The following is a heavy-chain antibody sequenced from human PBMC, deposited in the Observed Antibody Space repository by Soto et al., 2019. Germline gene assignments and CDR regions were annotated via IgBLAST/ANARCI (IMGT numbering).Heavy chain of an antibody. J-gene: IGHJ4*02. Sequence: NPSETLSLTCTVSGGSISRSGYFWSWIRQHPGKGLEWIGYIYDSGSTYYNPSLKSRVSLSLDTSKNQFSLNLTSVAAADTAMYYCARSSRSYFDYWGQGTLVTV. CDR3: ARSSRSYFDY. CDR2: IYDSGST. V-gene: IGHV4-31*03. CDR1: GGSISRSGYF.